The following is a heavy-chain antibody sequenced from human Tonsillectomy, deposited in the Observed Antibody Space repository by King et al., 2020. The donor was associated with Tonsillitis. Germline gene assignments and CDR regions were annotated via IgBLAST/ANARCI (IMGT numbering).Heavy chain of an antibody. V-gene: IGHV3-23*04. CDR3: AKGIMVYDSSGYTDAFDI. CDR1: GFTFSSYA. CDR2: ISGSGGST. J-gene: IGHJ3*02. Sequence: VQLVESGGGLVQPGGSLRLSCAASGFTFSSYAMSWVRQAPGKGLEWVSAISGSGGSTYYADSVKGRFTISRDNSKNTLYLQMNSLRAEDTAVYYCAKGIMVYDSSGYTDAFDIWGQGTMVTVSS. D-gene: IGHD3-22*01.